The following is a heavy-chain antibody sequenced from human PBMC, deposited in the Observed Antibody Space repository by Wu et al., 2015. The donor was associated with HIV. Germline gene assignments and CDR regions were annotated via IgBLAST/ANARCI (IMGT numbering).Heavy chain of an antibody. J-gene: IGHJ4*02. V-gene: IGHV1-2*02. D-gene: IGHD2-21*01. CDR1: GYTFTGYY. CDR2: INPNSGDT. CDR3: ARGGPEVVILHQFDY. Sequence: QVQLVQSGAEVKKPGASVKVSCKASGYTFTGYYIHWVRQAPGQGLEWMGWINPNSGDTNYAQKLQGRVTMTRDTSISTAYMELSRLRSDDTAVFYCARGGPEVVILHQFDYWGQGTLVTVSS.